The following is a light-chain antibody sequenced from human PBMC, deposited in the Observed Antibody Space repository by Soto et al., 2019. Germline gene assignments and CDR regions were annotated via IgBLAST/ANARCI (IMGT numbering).Light chain of an antibody. CDR2: GNN. CDR3: QSYDSSLKGYV. CDR1: SSNIGAGYG. V-gene: IGLV1-40*01. Sequence: QSVLTQPPSVSGAPGQRVSISCTGSSSNIGAGYGVHWYHQLPGTAPKLLIFGNNNRPSGVPDRFSGSKSGTSASLGITGLQAEDEADYYCQSYDSSLKGYVFGTGTKVTV. J-gene: IGLJ1*01.